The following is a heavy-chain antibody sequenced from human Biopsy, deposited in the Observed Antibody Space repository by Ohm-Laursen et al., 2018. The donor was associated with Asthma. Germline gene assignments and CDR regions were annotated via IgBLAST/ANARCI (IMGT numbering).Heavy chain of an antibody. CDR3: ARAVSSSSYWYFDL. Sequence: SQTLSLTWIVSGDAMSTSGSYWGWIRQSPGKGLEWIGCIYYSGRTYYNPSLESRVTISADTSKNLFSLKVTSVTAADTAVYYCARAVSSSSYWYFDLWGRGDLVTVSS. J-gene: IGHJ2*01. CDR2: IYYSGRT. V-gene: IGHV4-39*02. CDR1: GDAMSTSGSY. D-gene: IGHD6-6*01.